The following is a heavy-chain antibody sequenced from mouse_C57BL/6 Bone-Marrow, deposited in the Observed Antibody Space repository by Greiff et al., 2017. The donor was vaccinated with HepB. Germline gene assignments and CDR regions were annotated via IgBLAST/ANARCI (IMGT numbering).Heavy chain of an antibody. Sequence: VQLQQSGPELVKPGASVKISCKASGYTFTDYYMNWVKQSHGKSLEWIGDINPNNGGTSYNQKFKGKATLTVDKSSSTAYMELRSLTSEDSAVYYCARRGYYYGSSYGYFDVWGTGTTVTVSS. J-gene: IGHJ1*03. V-gene: IGHV1-26*01. CDR2: INPNNGGT. CDR1: GYTFTDYY. D-gene: IGHD1-1*01. CDR3: ARRGYYYGSSYGYFDV.